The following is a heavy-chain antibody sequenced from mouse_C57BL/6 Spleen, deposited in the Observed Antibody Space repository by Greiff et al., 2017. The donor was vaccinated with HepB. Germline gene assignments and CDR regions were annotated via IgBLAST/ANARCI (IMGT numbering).Heavy chain of an antibody. D-gene: IGHD1-1*02. V-gene: IGHV5-4*01. Sequence: EVMLVESGGGLVKPGGSLKLSCAASGFTFSSYAMSWVRQTPEKRLEWVATISDGGSYTYYPDNVKGRFTISRDNAKNNLYLQMSHLKSEDTAMYYCAREVVNYWGQGTTLTVSS. CDR1: GFTFSSYA. J-gene: IGHJ2*01. CDR3: AREVVNY. CDR2: ISDGGSYT.